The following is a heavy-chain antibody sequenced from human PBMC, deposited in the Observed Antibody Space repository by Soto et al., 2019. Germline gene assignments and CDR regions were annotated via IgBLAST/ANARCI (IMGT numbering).Heavy chain of an antibody. CDR1: GFSLSTNGVG. Sequence: QITLKESGPTLVKITQTLTLTCTFSGFSLSTNGVGVGWIRQSPGKALEWRALIYWDDDKHYSPSLKSRLTIPNDTSSNQSVLTITHMDPVDTATYYSARSRDGAGVFDYWGQGTLVTVSS. CDR2: IYWDDDK. J-gene: IGHJ4*02. CDR3: ARSRDGAGVFDY. V-gene: IGHV2-5*02. D-gene: IGHD6-19*01.